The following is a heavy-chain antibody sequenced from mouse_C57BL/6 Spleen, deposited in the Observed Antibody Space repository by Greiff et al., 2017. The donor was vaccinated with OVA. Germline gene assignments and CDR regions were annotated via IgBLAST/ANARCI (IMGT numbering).Heavy chain of an antibody. Sequence: QVQLQQSGAELVRPGASVTLSCKASGYTFTDYEMHWVKQTPVHGLEWIGAIDPETGGTAYNQKFKGKAILTADKSSSTAYMELRSLTSEDSAVYYCTRQGLGRNYWGQGTTLTVSS. V-gene: IGHV1-15*01. CDR3: TRQGLGRNY. CDR2: IDPETGGT. D-gene: IGHD4-1*01. J-gene: IGHJ2*01. CDR1: GYTFTDYE.